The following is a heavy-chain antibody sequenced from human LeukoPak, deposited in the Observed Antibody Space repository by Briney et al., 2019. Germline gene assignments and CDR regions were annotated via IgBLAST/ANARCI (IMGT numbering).Heavy chain of an antibody. V-gene: IGHV3-7*01. CDR2: IRQDGSEK. D-gene: IGHD4-23*01. J-gene: IGHJ4*02. Sequence: GGSLRLSCAASGFTFSSYWMMWLRQAPGKGLEWVANIRQDGSEKNYVDSVKGRFTISRDNAKISLYLRMNSLRAEDTAVYYCATDRKVGTWDPRFDYWAREPWSPSPQ. CDR3: ATDRKVGTWDPRFDY. CDR1: GFTFSSYW.